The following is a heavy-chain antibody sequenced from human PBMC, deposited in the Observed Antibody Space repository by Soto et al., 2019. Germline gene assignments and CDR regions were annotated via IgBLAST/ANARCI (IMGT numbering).Heavy chain of an antibody. CDR2: IIPILGIA. CDR3: ARDPGVDIVATTLPDY. Sequence: QVQLVQSGAEVKKPGSSVKVSCTASGGTFSSYTISWVRQAPGQGLEWMGRIIPILGIANAAQKFQGRVTITADKSPSTAYMELSSLRSEDTAVYYCARDPGVDIVATTLPDYWGQGTLGTVAS. CDR1: GGTFSSYT. J-gene: IGHJ4*02. D-gene: IGHD5-12*01. V-gene: IGHV1-69*08.